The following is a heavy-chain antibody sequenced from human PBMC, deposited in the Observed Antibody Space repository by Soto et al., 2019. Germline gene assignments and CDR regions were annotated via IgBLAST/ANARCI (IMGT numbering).Heavy chain of an antibody. V-gene: IGHV1-69*13. CDR1: GYTFTSYA. D-gene: IGHD3-22*01. CDR2: IIPIFGTA. Sequence: SVKVSCKASGYTFTSYAMHWVRQAPGQRLEWMGGIIPIFGTANYAQKFQGRVTITADESTSTAYMELSSLRSEDTAVYYCARVKNYYDNSPFDYWGQGTLVTVSS. CDR3: ARVKNYYDNSPFDY. J-gene: IGHJ4*02.